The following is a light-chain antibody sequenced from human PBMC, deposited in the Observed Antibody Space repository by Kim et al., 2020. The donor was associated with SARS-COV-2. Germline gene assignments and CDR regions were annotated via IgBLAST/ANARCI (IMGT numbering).Light chain of an antibody. CDR3: QAWDSRKVI. J-gene: IGLJ2*01. CDR2: QDT. V-gene: IGLV3-1*01. Sequence: SYELTQPPSVSVSPGQTASITCYGDKLGNKYVSWYQQKSGQSPVLVFSQDTKRPSEIPERFSGSNSGDTATLTISGTQAMDEADYYCQAWDSRKVIYGGG. CDR1: KLGNKY.